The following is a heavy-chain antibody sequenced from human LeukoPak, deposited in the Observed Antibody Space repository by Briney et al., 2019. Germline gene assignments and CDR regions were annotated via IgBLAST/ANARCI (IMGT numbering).Heavy chain of an antibody. CDR2: INTYKGNT. CDR3: ARDQKVGTTATYTPFDP. V-gene: IGHV1-18*01. Sequence: ASVKVSCKASGYSFNSYGISWVRQAPGQGLEWMGLINTYKGNTNYAQKFQGRGSTTTDRSPSTAYLELRSLRSDDTAVYYCARDQKVGTTATYTPFDPWGQGTLVTVSS. D-gene: IGHD1-26*01. CDR1: GYSFNSYG. J-gene: IGHJ5*02.